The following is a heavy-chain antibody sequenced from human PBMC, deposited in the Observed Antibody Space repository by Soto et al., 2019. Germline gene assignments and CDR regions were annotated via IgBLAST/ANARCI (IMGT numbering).Heavy chain of an antibody. CDR2: INSDGSRT. Sequence: EVQLVESGGGLVQPGGSLRLSCAASGFSFSSYWMHWVRQAPGKGLVWVSRINSDGSRTNYADSVKGRFTISRDNAKNTLYLQMNSLRAEDTAVYFCARDLNRYYFDFWGQGTLVTVSS. CDR1: GFSFSSYW. V-gene: IGHV3-74*01. CDR3: ARDLNRYYFDF. J-gene: IGHJ4*02.